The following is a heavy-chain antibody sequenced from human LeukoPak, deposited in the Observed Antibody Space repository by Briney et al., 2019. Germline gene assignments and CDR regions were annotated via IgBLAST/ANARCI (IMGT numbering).Heavy chain of an antibody. J-gene: IGHJ4*02. Sequence: QPGGSLRLFCAASGFTFSGHWMSWVRQAPGKGLEWVANINQGGSDKYYVDSVKGRYTISRDNANNLLYLQMNSLRGEDTAVYYCTRDRSRAEDDWGQGTLVTLSS. D-gene: IGHD1-14*01. CDR1: GFTFSGHW. CDR2: INQGGSDK. V-gene: IGHV3-7*01. CDR3: TRDRSRAEDD.